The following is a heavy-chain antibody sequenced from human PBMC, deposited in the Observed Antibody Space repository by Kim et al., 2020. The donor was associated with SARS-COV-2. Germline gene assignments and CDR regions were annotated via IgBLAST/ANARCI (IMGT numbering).Heavy chain of an antibody. J-gene: IGHJ4*02. V-gene: IGHV2-5*01. D-gene: IGHD3-22*01. Sequence: SPALKNRLTITKDTSKNQVVLTMTNMDPVDTATYYCAHRNYYDSSGNFDYWGQGTLVTVSS. CDR3: AHRNYYDSSGNFDY.